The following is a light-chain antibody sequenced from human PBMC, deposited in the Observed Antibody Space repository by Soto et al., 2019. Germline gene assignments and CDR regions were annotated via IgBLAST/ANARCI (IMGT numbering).Light chain of an antibody. CDR2: DVS. CDR3: CSYAGSYSLL. Sequence: QSVLTQPRSVSGSPGQSVTISCTGTSSDVGGYNYVSWYQKYPGKAPKLMIYDVSKRPSGVPDRFSGSKSGNTASLTISGLQAEDEADYFCCSYAGSYSLLFGGGTKLTVV. CDR1: SSDVGGYNY. V-gene: IGLV2-11*01. J-gene: IGLJ2*01.